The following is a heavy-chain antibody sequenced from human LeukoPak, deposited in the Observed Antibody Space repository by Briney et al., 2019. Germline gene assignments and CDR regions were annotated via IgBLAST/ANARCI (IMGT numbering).Heavy chain of an antibody. CDR2: INHSGST. D-gene: IGHD2-2*01. J-gene: IGHJ4*02. Sequence: PSETLSLTCAVYGGSFSGYYWSWIRQPPGKGLEWIGEINHSGSTNYNPSLKSRVTISVDTSKNQFSLKLSSVTAADTAVYYCARAHYRYCSSTSCYALNYYGSGSYFIFDYWGQGTLVTVSS. CDR3: ARAHYRYCSSTSCYALNYYGSGSYFIFDY. CDR1: GGSFSGYY. V-gene: IGHV4-34*01.